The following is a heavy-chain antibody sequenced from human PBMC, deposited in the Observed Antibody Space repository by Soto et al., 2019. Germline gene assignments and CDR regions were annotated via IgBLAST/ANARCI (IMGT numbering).Heavy chain of an antibody. V-gene: IGHV1-69*13. CDR3: ARDDLYYYGSGRYYYYYGMDV. J-gene: IGHJ6*02. CDR1: GGTFSSYT. CDR2: IIPIFGTA. Sequence: SVKVSCKASGGTFSSYTISWVRQAPGQGLEWMGRIIPIFGTANYAQKFQGRVTITADESTSTAYMELSSLRSEDTAVYYCARDDLYYYGSGRYYYYYGMDVWGQGTTVTVSS. D-gene: IGHD3-10*01.